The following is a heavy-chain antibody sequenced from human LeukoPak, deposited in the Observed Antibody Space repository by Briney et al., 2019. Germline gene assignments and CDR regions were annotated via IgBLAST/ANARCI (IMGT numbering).Heavy chain of an antibody. CDR3: ARDQGDILDY. D-gene: IGHD2-21*02. CDR2: IYHSGNT. J-gene: IGHJ4*02. V-gene: IGHV4-59*01. Sequence: SETLSLTCTVSXGSISSYCWSWIRQPPGKGLEWIGYIYHSGNTNYNPSLKSRVTMSVDTSKNQFSLKLSSVTAADTAVYYCARDQGDILDYWGQGTLVTVSS. CDR1: XGSISSYC.